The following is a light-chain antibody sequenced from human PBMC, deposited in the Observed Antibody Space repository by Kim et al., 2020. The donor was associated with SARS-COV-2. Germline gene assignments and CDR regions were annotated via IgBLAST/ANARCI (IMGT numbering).Light chain of an antibody. J-gene: IGKJ5*01. CDR1: QSVRTK. CDR3: QRYMNGPPIT. Sequence: DIVMTQSPATLSVSPGERATLSCRASQSVRTKLAWYQQKPGQAPRLLIYGASTRATVITARFSGSGSVTDFTLTISSLQSVDFAVYFCQRYMNGPPITFGQGTRLEI. V-gene: IGKV3D-15*01. CDR2: GAS.